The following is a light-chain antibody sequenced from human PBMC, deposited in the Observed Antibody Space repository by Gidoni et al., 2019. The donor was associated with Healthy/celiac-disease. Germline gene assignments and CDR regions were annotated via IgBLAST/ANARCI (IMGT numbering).Light chain of an antibody. CDR3: LLYYGGARV. J-gene: IGLJ2*01. V-gene: IGLV7-43*01. CDR1: TGAVTSGYY. Sequence: QTVVTQERSLTVAPGGTVTRTSASSTGAVTSGYYPNWFQQKPGQSPTALIYSPSHTHSSTPAPFSGSRLGGTAALTLSGVQPEDEAEYYCLLYYGGARVFGGGTKLTVL. CDR2: SPS.